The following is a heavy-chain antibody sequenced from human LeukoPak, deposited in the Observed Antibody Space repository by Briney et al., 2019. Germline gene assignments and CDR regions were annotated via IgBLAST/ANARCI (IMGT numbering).Heavy chain of an antibody. J-gene: IGHJ4*02. CDR1: GFTFSSYE. CDR3: AKDHLSLYYDSSGYGDY. V-gene: IGHV3-48*03. D-gene: IGHD3-22*01. CDR2: ISSSGSTI. Sequence: GGSLRLSCAASGFTFSSYEMNWVRQAPGKGLEWVSYISSSGSTIYYADSVKGRFTISRDNSKNTLYLQMNSLRAEDTAVYYCAKDHLSLYYDSSGYGDYWGQGTLVTVSS.